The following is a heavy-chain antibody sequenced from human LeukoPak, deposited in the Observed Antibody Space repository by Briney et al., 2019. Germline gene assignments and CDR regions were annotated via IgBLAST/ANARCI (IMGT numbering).Heavy chain of an antibody. J-gene: IGHJ5*02. D-gene: IGHD1-14*01. V-gene: IGHV4-59*08. CDR3: ARRVIMNAEGVPDTWLDP. Sequence: PSETLSLTCTVSGGSISNYYWNWIRQRPGKGLEWVGHISYSGGTKYNPSLQRRVTISIDPSKNQFPLNLSSVTAADTAVYYCARRVIMNAEGVPDTWLDPWGQGILVTVSS. CDR2: ISYSGGT. CDR1: GGSISNYY.